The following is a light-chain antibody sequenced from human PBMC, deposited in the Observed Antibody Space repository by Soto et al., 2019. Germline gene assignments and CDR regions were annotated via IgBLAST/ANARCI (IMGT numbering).Light chain of an antibody. CDR3: QQYYSYPWT. CDR1: QGISSY. Sequence: AIRMTQSPSSLSASTGDRVTITCGASQGISSYLAWYQQKQGKAPKLLIYAASTLQSGVPSRFSGSGYGTDFNLTISCLQSEDFATYYCQQYYSYPWTFGQGTKVDIK. CDR2: AAS. J-gene: IGKJ1*01. V-gene: IGKV1-8*01.